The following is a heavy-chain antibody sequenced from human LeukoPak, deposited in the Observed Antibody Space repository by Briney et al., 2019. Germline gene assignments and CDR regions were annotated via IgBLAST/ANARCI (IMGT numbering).Heavy chain of an antibody. D-gene: IGHD1-26*01. V-gene: IGHV3-23*01. CDR1: GFTFSNYG. CDR2: ISGSGDST. CDR3: ASENKWELHLDY. J-gene: IGHJ4*02. Sequence: GGTLRLSCAASGFTFSNYGMSWVRQAPGKGLEWVSAISGSGDSTYYSDSVRGRFTISRDNSKNTLFLQMNSLRAEDTAVYYCASENKWELHLDYWGQGTLVTVSS.